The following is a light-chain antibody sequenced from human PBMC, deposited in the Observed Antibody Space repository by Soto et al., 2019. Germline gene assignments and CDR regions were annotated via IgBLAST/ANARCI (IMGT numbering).Light chain of an antibody. Sequence: DIQLTQAPSFLSASVGDRFTITCRASQGISSYLAWYQQKPGKAPKLLIYDASTLQSGVPSRFSGSGSGTEFTLTISSLQPEDLATYYCQQLNGYVALTFGGGTKVDIK. J-gene: IGKJ4*01. CDR1: QGISSY. V-gene: IGKV1-9*01. CDR3: QQLNGYVALT. CDR2: DAS.